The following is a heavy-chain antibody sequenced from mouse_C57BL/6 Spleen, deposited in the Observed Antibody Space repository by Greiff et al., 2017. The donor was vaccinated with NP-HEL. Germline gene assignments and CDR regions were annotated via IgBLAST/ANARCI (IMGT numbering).Heavy chain of an antibody. CDR3: ARPITTVVANWYFDV. Sequence: VQLKESVAELVRPGASVKLSCTASGFNIKNTYMHWVKQRPEQGLEWIGRIDPANGNTKYAPKFQGKATITADTSSNTAYLQLSSLTSEDTAIYYCARPITTVVANWYFDVWGTGTTVTVSS. V-gene: IGHV14-3*01. D-gene: IGHD1-1*01. CDR1: GFNIKNTY. J-gene: IGHJ1*03. CDR2: IDPANGNT.